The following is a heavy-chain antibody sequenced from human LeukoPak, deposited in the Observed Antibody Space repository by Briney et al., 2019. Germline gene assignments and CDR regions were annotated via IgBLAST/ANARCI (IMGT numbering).Heavy chain of an antibody. D-gene: IGHD1-26*01. CDR3: ARTNGDSSGNYYFDH. CDR2: IYKGGHT. J-gene: IGHJ4*02. CDR1: GFSVSMNF. Sequence: GGSLRPSCAVSGFSVSMNFMSWVRQAPGKGLEWISIIYKGGHTFYADSVKGRFTVSRDTGKNTVYLEMNILSAEDTAVYYCARTNGDSSGNYYFDHWGQGTLVTVSS. V-gene: IGHV3-53*01.